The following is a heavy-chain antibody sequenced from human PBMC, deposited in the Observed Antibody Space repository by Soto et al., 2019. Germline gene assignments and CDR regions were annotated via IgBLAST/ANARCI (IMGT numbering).Heavy chain of an antibody. CDR1: GGSFSGYY. Sequence: SETLSLTCAVYGGSFSGYYWSWIRQAPEKGLEWIGEINHRCSTNHNPSLKSRVTISVDTSKNQFSLKLSSVTAADTAVYYCARALGYSNYVGANYDYYYMHVWGTGTTATVFS. CDR2: INHRCST. D-gene: IGHD4-4*01. V-gene: IGHV4-34*01. CDR3: ARALGYSNYVGANYDYYYMHV. J-gene: IGHJ6*03.